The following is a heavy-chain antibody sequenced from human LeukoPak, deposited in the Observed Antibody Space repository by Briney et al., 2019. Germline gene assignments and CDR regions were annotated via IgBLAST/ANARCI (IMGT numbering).Heavy chain of an antibody. J-gene: IGHJ4*02. CDR3: ATKPDTLYYFDY. D-gene: IGHD1-14*01. CDR2: IHHNGLT. V-gene: IGHV4-31*11. Sequence: PSETLSLTCAVSGASISSHDYYWSWIRHHPGKGLEWVGYIHHNGLTYFNPSLQGRISLSMDTYNNQVSLKLNSVTAADTAVYYCATKPDTLYYFDYWGQGTLVTVSS. CDR1: GASISSHDYY.